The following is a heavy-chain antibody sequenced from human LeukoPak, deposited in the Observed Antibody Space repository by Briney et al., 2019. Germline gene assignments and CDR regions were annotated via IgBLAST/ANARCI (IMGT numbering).Heavy chain of an antibody. Sequence: ASVKVSCKASGYTFTSYDINWVRQATGQGLEWMGWMNPNSGNTGYAQKFQGRVTMTRNTSISTAYMELSSLRSEDTAVYYCARTGPARGYMDVWGKGTTVTISS. CDR2: MNPNSGNT. CDR1: GYTFTSYD. D-gene: IGHD7-27*01. V-gene: IGHV1-8*02. J-gene: IGHJ6*03. CDR3: ARTGPARGYMDV.